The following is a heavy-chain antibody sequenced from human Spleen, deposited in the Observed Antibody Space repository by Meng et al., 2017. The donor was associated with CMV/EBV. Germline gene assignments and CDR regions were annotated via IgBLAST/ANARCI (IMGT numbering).Heavy chain of an antibody. CDR2: ISSSSSTI. V-gene: IGHV3-48*04. Sequence: GESLKISCAASGFTFSSYSMNWVRQAPGKGLEWVSYISSSSSTIYYADSVKGRFTIPRDNAKKSLYLQMNSLRAEDTAVYYCARGGSGSLERFDYWGQGTLVTVSS. CDR3: ARGGSGSLERFDY. D-gene: IGHD1-26*01. CDR1: GFTFSSYS. J-gene: IGHJ4*02.